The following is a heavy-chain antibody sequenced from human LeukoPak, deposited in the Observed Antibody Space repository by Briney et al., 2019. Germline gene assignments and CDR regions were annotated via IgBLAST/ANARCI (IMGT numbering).Heavy chain of an antibody. Sequence: SSQTLSLTCTVSGGSISSGDYYWSWIRQPPGKGLEWIGYIYYSGSTYYNPSLKSRVTLSVDASKKQFSLKLRSVTAADTAVYCCARGDMAERSFDYWGQGTLVTVSS. J-gene: IGHJ4*02. CDR1: GGSISSGDYY. CDR2: IYYSGST. V-gene: IGHV4-30-4*01. D-gene: IGHD5-24*01. CDR3: ARGDMAERSFDY.